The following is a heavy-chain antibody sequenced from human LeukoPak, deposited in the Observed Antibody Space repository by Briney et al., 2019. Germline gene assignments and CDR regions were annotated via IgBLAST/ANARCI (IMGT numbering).Heavy chain of an antibody. Sequence: GGSLRLSCVASGFTFTNYAMNWVRQAPGKGLEWVSVVSDNGGATYYADSVKGRFTISRDNSKNTVYLQMNSLRAEDTAVYYCARGGITIFGVVIIPTGYYFDYWGQGTLVTVSS. V-gene: IGHV3-23*01. CDR3: ARGGITIFGVVIIPTGYYFDY. J-gene: IGHJ4*02. CDR2: VSDNGGAT. D-gene: IGHD3-3*01. CDR1: GFTFTNYA.